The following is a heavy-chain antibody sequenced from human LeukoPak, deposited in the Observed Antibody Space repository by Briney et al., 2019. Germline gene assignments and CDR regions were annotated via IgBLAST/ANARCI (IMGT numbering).Heavy chain of an antibody. Sequence: PGGSLRLSCAASGFTFSSYAMSWVRQAPGKGLEWVSAISGSGGSTYYADSVKGRFTISRDNSKNTLYLQMNSLRAEDTAVYYCAKASRRIAAAGTVRYYYYMDVWDKGTTVTVSS. CDR3: AKASRRIAAAGTVRYYYYMDV. J-gene: IGHJ6*03. CDR2: ISGSGGST. CDR1: GFTFSSYA. V-gene: IGHV3-23*01. D-gene: IGHD6-13*01.